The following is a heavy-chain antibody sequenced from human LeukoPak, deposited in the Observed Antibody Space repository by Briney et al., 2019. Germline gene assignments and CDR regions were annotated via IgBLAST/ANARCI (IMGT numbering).Heavy chain of an antibody. CDR3: ARDKSHIVVVPAATYYYYYMDV. CDR1: GAPISSYY. Sequence: SETLSLTCTVSGAPISSYYWSWIRQPAGKGLEWIGRIYTSGSTNYNPSLKSRVTMSVDTSKNQFSLKLSSVTAADTAVYYCARDKSHIVVVPAATYYYYYMDVWGKGTTVTVSS. CDR2: IYTSGST. J-gene: IGHJ6*03. V-gene: IGHV4-4*07. D-gene: IGHD2-2*01.